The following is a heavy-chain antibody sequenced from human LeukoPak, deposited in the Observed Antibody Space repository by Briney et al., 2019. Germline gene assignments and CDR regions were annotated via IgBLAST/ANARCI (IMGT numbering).Heavy chain of an antibody. V-gene: IGHV4-34*01. D-gene: IGHD6-19*01. J-gene: IGHJ5*02. CDR1: GGSFSGYY. CDR3: ARGIAVAGMGLWWFDP. Sequence: SSETLSLTCAVYGGSFSGYYWSWIRQPPGKGLEWIGEINHSGSTYYNPSLKSRVTISVDRSKNQFSLKLSSVTAADTAVYYCARGIAVAGMGLWWFDPWGQGTLVTVSS. CDR2: INHSGST.